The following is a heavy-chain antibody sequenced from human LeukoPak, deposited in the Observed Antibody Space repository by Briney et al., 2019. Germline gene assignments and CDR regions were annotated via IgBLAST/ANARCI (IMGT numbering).Heavy chain of an antibody. V-gene: IGHV3-7*03. CDR1: GFTFSSYW. CDR2: IKQDGSEK. CDR3: ARDYGDYPFDY. J-gene: IGHJ4*02. D-gene: IGHD4-17*01. Sequence: GGSLRLSCAASGFTFSSYWMSWVRQAPGKGLEWVANIKQDGSEKYYVDSVKGRFTISRDNAKNSLYPQMNSLRAEDTAVYYCARDYGDYPFDYWGQGTLVTVSS.